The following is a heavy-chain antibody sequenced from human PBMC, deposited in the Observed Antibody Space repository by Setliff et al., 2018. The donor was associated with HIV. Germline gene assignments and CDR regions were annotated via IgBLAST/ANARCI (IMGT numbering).Heavy chain of an antibody. D-gene: IGHD6-13*01. Sequence: HPGGSLRLSCAASGFTFDDYAMHWVRQVPGKGLEWVTSIRYDGSYKYYADSVRGRFTISRDNSKNTLYLQMNSLRAEDTAVYYCAKNLYRSGWSPLDYWGQGTTVTVSS. CDR3: AKNLYRSGWSPLDY. CDR1: GFTFDDYA. V-gene: IGHV3-30*02. CDR2: IRYDGSYK. J-gene: IGHJ4*03.